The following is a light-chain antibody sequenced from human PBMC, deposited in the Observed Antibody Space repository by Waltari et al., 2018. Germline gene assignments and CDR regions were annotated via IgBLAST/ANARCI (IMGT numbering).Light chain of an antibody. V-gene: IGLV4-69*01. CDR3: QTWGTGIQV. Sequence: QLVLTQSPSASASLGASVKLTCTLSSGHSSYAIASHQQQQEKGRRYLMKLNDDGSISKGDGIPDRFSGSSSGAERYLTISSLQAEDEADYYCQTWGTGIQVFGGGTKLTVL. CDR1: SGHSSYA. J-gene: IGLJ3*02. CDR2: LNDDGSI.